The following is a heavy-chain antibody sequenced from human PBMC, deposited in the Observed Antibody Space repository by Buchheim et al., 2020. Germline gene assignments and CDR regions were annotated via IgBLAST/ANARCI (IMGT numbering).Heavy chain of an antibody. CDR1: GFTFSSYG. CDR2: ISYDGSNK. D-gene: IGHD1-1*01. CDR3: AKGLERLYVPYGMDV. V-gene: IGHV3-30*18. Sequence: QVQLVESGGGVVQPGRSLRLSCAASGFTFSSYGMHWVRQAPGKGLEWVAVISYDGSNKYYADSVKGRFTISRDNSKNTLYLQMNSLRAEDTAVYYCAKGLERLYVPYGMDVWGQGTT. J-gene: IGHJ6*02.